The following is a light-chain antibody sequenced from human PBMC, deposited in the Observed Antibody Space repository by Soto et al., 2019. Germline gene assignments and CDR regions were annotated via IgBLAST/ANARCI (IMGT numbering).Light chain of an antibody. Sequence: DFQMTQSPSSLSASVGDRVTITCRASQSFSTYLAWYQQKPGKVPKLLISGISTLQSGVPSRFSGSGYGTEFTLTISNLQPEDVATYYCQKYNNAPLTLGGGTKVDIK. J-gene: IGKJ4*01. CDR3: QKYNNAPLT. CDR1: QSFSTY. V-gene: IGKV1-27*01. CDR2: GIS.